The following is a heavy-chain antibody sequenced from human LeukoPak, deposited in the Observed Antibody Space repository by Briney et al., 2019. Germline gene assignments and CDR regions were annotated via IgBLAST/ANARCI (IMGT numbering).Heavy chain of an antibody. J-gene: IGHJ4*02. CDR3: ARTNPVYGDYDY. D-gene: IGHD4-17*01. CDR2: VYPDGRT. V-gene: IGHV3-53*01. CDR1: GFTVTDNY. Sequence: GGSLRLSCAVSGFTVTDNYMSWVRQAPGKGLQWVSVVYPDGRTYYADSVKGRFTISRDNSRNTLLLQLNSLRADDTAVYYCARTNPVYGDYDYWGQGTLIAVSS.